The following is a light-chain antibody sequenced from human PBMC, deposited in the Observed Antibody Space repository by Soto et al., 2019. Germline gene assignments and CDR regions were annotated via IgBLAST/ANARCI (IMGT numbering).Light chain of an antibody. CDR1: SGHRSYA. V-gene: IGLV4-69*01. J-gene: IGLJ3*02. CDR2: LNSDGSH. CDR3: QTWGTGIQV. Sequence: QLVLTQSPSASASLGASVKLTCTLSSGHRSYAIAWHQQQPEKGPRYLMKLNSDGSHSKGDGIPDRFSGSSSGAERYLTISSLQSGDEADYYCQTWGTGIQVFGGGNKLTVL.